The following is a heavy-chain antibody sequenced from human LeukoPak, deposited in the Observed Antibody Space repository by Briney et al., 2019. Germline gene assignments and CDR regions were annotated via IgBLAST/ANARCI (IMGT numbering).Heavy chain of an antibody. CDR1: GGSISSGGYY. CDR3: ARAGYYGSGSSNWFDP. Sequence: SETLSLTCTVSGGSISSGGYYWSCIRRHPGKGLECIGYIYYSGSTYYNPSLKSRVTISVDTSKNQFSLKLSSVTAADTAVYYCARAGYYGSGSSNWFDPWGQGTLVTVSS. J-gene: IGHJ5*02. V-gene: IGHV4-31*03. CDR2: IYYSGST. D-gene: IGHD3-10*01.